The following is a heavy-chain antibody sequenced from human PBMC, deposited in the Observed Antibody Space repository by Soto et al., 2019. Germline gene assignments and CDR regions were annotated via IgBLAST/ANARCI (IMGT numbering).Heavy chain of an antibody. Sequence: ASVKVSCKASGYTFTSYDINWVRQATGQGLEWMGWMNPNSGNTGYAQKFQGRVTMTRNTSISTAYMELSSLRSEDTAVYYCARGHRITMVRGVIALLYCYYGMDVWGQGTTVTVSS. J-gene: IGHJ6*02. CDR3: ARGHRITMVRGVIALLYCYYGMDV. CDR1: GYTFTSYD. CDR2: MNPNSGNT. V-gene: IGHV1-8*01. D-gene: IGHD3-10*01.